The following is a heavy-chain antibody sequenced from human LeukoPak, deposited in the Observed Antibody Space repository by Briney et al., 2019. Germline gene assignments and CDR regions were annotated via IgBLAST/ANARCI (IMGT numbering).Heavy chain of an antibody. CDR3: ARSKNIVATRVMYYYYYYGMDV. CDR2: IIPIFGTA. D-gene: IGHD5-12*01. CDR1: GGTFSGYA. V-gene: IGHV1-69*01. Sequence: GASVKASCKASGGTFSGYAISWVRQAPGQGLEWMGGIIPIFGTANYAQKFQGRVTITADESTSTAYMELSSLRSEDTAVYYCARSKNIVATRVMYYYYYYGMDVWGKGTTVTVSS. J-gene: IGHJ6*04.